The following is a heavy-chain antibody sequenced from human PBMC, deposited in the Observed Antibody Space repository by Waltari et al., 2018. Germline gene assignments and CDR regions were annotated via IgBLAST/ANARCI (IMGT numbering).Heavy chain of an antibody. CDR3: AREEGYSSGSSLGRRGFDP. D-gene: IGHD3-22*01. Sequence: QVQLVQSGAEVKKPGASVKVSCKASGYTFTGYSMHWVRQAPGQGLEWMGRVNPNSGGTNYAQKFQGRVTMTRDTSISTAYMELSRLRSDDTAVYYCAREEGYSSGSSLGRRGFDPWGQGTLVTVSS. CDR1: GYTFTGYS. J-gene: IGHJ5*02. CDR2: VNPNSGGT. V-gene: IGHV1-2*06.